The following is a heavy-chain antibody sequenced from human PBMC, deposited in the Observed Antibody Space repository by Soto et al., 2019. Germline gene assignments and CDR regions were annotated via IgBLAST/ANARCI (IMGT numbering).Heavy chain of an antibody. CDR2: IHHSGST. CDR3: TRDRWLDY. J-gene: IGHJ4*02. Sequence: PSETLSLTCTASGASISSYYWSWIRQSPGKGLEWIAWIHHSGSTSYNPALRSRVTTSVDTSKNQFSLNLHSMTAADTAVYYCTRDRWLDYWGQGTLVTVSS. V-gene: IGHV4-59*01. D-gene: IGHD5-12*01. CDR1: GASISSYY.